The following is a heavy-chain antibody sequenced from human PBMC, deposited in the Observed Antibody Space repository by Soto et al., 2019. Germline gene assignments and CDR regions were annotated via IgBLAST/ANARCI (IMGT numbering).Heavy chain of an antibody. CDR2: MSGGGGNS. V-gene: IGHV3-23*01. J-gene: IGHJ4*02. CDR3: AKETFCVGWTLDF. CDR1: GFNFGDYT. D-gene: IGHD6-19*01. Sequence: QLLESGGGLVQPGGSRRLSSAASGFNFGDYTMTWVRQAPGTGLVWISTMSGGGGNSYYADVVKGRFTITRDNSKNTLYLQMNSLKGEDTALYYCAKETFCVGWTLDFWGQGTLVNVYS.